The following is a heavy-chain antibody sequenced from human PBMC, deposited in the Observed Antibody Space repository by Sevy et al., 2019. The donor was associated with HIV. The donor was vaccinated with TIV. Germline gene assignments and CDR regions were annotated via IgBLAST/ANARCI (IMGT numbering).Heavy chain of an antibody. D-gene: IGHD3-22*01. V-gene: IGHV3-48*01. Sequence: GGSLRLSCAASGFTFSTYSMNWVRQAPGKGLEWVSYISSTGNTIYYPESVKGRFTISRDNAKNSLYLQMNSLRAEDTAVYYCARDDSSAFDIWGQGTMVTVSS. J-gene: IGHJ3*02. CDR2: ISSTGNTI. CDR1: GFTFSTYS. CDR3: ARDDSSAFDI.